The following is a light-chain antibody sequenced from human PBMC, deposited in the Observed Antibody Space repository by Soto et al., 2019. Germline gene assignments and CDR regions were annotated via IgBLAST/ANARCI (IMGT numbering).Light chain of an antibody. J-gene: IGKJ1*01. CDR3: QHSET. CDR2: DAS. Sequence: DIQMTQSPSSLSASVGDRVTITCRASQSISSWLAWYQQKPGKAPKPLIYDASSLESGVPSRFSGSGSGTEFTLTISSLQPDDFATYYCQHSETFGQGTKVDI. V-gene: IGKV1-5*01. CDR1: QSISSW.